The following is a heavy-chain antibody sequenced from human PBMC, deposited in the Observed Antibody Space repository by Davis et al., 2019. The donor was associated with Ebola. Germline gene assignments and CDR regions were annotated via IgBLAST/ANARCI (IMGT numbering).Heavy chain of an antibody. CDR2: INHSGST. CDR1: GGSFSGYY. J-gene: IGHJ5*02. CDR3: ARGERWYCSGGSCYSGSWFDP. D-gene: IGHD2-15*01. V-gene: IGHV4-34*01. Sequence: MPGGSLRLSCAVYGGSFSGYYWSWIRQPPGKGLEWIGEINHSGSTNYNPSLKSRVTISVDTSKNQFSLKLSSVTAADTAVYYCARGERWYCSGGSCYSGSWFDPWGQGTLVTVSS.